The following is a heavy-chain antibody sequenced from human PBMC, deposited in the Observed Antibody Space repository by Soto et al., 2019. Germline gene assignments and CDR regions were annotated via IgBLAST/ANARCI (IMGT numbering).Heavy chain of an antibody. CDR3: AKERTAERELRHFDY. J-gene: IGHJ4*02. CDR1: GFTFTTYA. Sequence: VGSLRLSCAASGFTFTTYAMTWVRQAPGKGLEWVSTISNSGGSTYYADSVRGRFTISRDSSKRTLFLQMNSLRAEDTAVYYCAKERTAERELRHFDYWGQGTLVTVSS. CDR2: ISNSGGST. D-gene: IGHD1-7*01. V-gene: IGHV3-23*01.